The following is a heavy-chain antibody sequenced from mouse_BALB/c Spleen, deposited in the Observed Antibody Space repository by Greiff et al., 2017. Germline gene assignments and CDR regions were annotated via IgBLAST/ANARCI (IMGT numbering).Heavy chain of an antibody. V-gene: IGHV5-17*02. J-gene: IGHJ2*01. D-gene: IGHD2-14*01. CDR1: GFTFSSFG. CDR3: ARVGGNYRYYFDY. CDR2: ISSGSSTI. Sequence: EVMLVESGGGLVQPGGSRKLSCAASGFTFSSFGMHWVRQAPEKGLEWVAYISSGSSTIYYADTVKGRFTISRDNPKNTLFLQMTSLRSEDTAMYYCARVGGNYRYYFDYWGQGTTLTVSS.